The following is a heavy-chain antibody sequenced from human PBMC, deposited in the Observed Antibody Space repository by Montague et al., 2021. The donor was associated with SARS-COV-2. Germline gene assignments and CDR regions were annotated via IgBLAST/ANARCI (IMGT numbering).Heavy chain of an antibody. J-gene: IGHJ4*02. CDR1: GFTFGENA. Sequence: SLRLSCAASGFTFGENAINWFRQAPGKGLEWISFIRHRNYGGAIYYAASVKGRFTVSRDDTRSIAYLQMDSLKTDDTAVYYCSTRSPCCASDCYSGYWGQGTLVTVSS. V-gene: IGHV3-49*03. CDR2: IRHRNYGGAI. CDR3: STRSPCCASDCYSGY. D-gene: IGHD2-21*02.